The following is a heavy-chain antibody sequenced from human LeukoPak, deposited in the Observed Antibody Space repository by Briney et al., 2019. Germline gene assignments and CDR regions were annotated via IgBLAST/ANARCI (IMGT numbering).Heavy chain of an antibody. CDR3: ARHFRDGYHSAGARFDP. J-gene: IGHJ5*02. Sequence: SETLSLTCTVSGGSISSYYWSWIRQPPGKGLEWIGYIYTSGSTNYNPSLKSRVTISVDTSKNQFSLKLSSVTAADTAVYYCARHFRDGYHSAGARFDPWGQGTLVTVSS. CDR2: IYTSGST. D-gene: IGHD5-24*01. V-gene: IGHV4-4*09. CDR1: GGSISSYY.